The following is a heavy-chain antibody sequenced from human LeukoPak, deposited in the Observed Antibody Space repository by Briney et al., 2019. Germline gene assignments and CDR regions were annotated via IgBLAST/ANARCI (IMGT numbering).Heavy chain of an antibody. J-gene: IGHJ4*02. CDR2: ISGSGDST. V-gene: IGHV3-48*01. D-gene: IGHD3-22*01. CDR1: GFTFSSYG. CDR3: ARGLHFRVYDSSDYYPY. Sequence: PGGSLRLSCAASGFTFSSYGLNWVRQAPGKGLEWVSEISGSGDSTYYADSVKGRFTISRDNAKNSLYLQMNSLRAEDTAVYYCARGLHFRVYDSSDYYPYWGQGTLVTVSS.